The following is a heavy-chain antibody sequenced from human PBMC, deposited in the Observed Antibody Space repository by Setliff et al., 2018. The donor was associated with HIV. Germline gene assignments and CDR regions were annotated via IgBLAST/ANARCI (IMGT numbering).Heavy chain of an antibody. J-gene: IGHJ4*02. CDR3: ARARTYCSGGSCYSGYFDY. D-gene: IGHD2-15*01. V-gene: IGHV4-34*01. Sequence: PSETLSLTCAVSGGSFSSYYWIWIRQVPGKGLEWIGEINQSGSTNYNPSLKSRVTISVDTSKNLFSLKLSSVTAADTAVYYCARARTYCSGGSCYSGYFDYWGQGTLVTVSS. CDR1: GGSFSSYY. CDR2: INQSGST.